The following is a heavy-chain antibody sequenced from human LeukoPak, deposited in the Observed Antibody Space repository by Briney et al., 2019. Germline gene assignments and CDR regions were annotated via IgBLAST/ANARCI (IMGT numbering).Heavy chain of an antibody. J-gene: IGHJ4*02. D-gene: IGHD4-11*01. V-gene: IGHV3-23*01. Sequence: PGGSLRLSCAASGFTFSNYAMHWVRQVPGKGLEWVSGITGSGDKTYYTDSLKGRFTISRDNSKNTPFLQISSLRADDTAVYYCAKDRVTTVTTFFSQFDFWGQGTLVTVSS. CDR1: GFTFSNYA. CDR2: ITGSGDKT. CDR3: AKDRVTTVTTFFSQFDF.